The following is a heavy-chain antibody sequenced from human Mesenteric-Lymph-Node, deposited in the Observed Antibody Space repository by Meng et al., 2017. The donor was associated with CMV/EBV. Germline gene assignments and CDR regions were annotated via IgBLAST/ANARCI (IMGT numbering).Heavy chain of an antibody. Sequence: GESLKISCAASVFSFSNYWMSWVRQAPGKGLEWVADIKPDASEKYYVDSARGRFTISRDNTKKTLYLQVNSLRAEDTALYYCARILRYCTGYRCDHYFDYWGQGMLVIVSS. CDR2: IKPDASEK. D-gene: IGHD2-8*02. CDR1: VFSFSNYW. CDR3: ARILRYCTGYRCDHYFDY. J-gene: IGHJ4*02. V-gene: IGHV3-7*01.